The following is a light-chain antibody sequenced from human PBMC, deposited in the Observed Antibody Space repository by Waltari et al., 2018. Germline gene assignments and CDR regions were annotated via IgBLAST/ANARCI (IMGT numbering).Light chain of an antibody. Sequence: DLHMTQSPSTLSACGGDRVTITCRASESISRLLAWYQQKPGTAPKLLIDKASSLERGVPSRFSGSGSGTEFTLTISSLQPDDFATYYCQQSNSYPVTFGQGTKLEIK. CDR2: KAS. J-gene: IGKJ2*01. CDR1: ESISRL. V-gene: IGKV1-5*03. CDR3: QQSNSYPVT.